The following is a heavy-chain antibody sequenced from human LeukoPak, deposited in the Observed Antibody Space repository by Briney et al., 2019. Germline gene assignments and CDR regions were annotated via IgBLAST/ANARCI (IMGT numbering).Heavy chain of an antibody. CDR3: ARRGITYISSFFEF. J-gene: IGHJ4*02. D-gene: IGHD6-13*01. CDR2: IFYSGST. V-gene: IGHV4-39*01. Sequence: PSETLSLTCTVSGGSISVGKDFWGWIRQPPGKGLEWIGSIFYSGSTYYNPSLKSRVTISVDTSRNEFSLKVMSATVADTAVYYCARRGITYISSFFEFWGQGALVTVSS. CDR1: GGSISVGKDF.